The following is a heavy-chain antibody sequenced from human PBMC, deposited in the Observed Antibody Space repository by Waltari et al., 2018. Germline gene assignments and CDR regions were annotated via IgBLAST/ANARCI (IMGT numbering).Heavy chain of an antibody. V-gene: IGHV4-59*08. Sequence: HVQLQESGPGLVKPLETLSLTCSVSGDFPSDDHWTWIRQAPGKGLEWIAYRRNTGATKCTPSLESRVTLSADTSKKQFSLRLTSVTAADTAVYFCARLPTKYFDSLGWGFFDQWGQGILVTVSS. D-gene: IGHD3-9*01. CDR2: RRNTGAT. CDR3: ARLPTKYFDSLGWGFFDQ. CDR1: GDFPSDDH. J-gene: IGHJ4*02.